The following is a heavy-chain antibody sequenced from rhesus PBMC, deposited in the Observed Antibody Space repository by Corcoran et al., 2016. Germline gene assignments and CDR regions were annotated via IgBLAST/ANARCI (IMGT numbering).Heavy chain of an antibody. D-gene: IGHD1-44*01. CDR1: GGSVSSSNW. J-gene: IGHJ4*01. Sequence: QVQLQESGPGLVKPSETLSLTCAVSGGSVSSSNWWSWIRQPPGKGLEWIGYIRGSSGSTYYNPPLRSLVTISTDASKNQFSLRLSSVTAADTAVYCCAREAYLGTPFDYWGQGVLVTVSS. CDR3: AREAYLGTPFDY. V-gene: IGHV4-65*01. CDR2: IRGSSGST.